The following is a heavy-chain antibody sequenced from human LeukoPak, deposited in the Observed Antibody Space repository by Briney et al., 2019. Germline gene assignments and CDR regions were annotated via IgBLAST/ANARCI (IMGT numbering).Heavy chain of an antibody. CDR3: AKDLFGYCSSTSCYPHNWFDP. J-gene: IGHJ5*02. D-gene: IGHD2-2*01. CDR2: IRYDGSNK. CDR1: GFTFSSYG. Sequence: GSLRLSCAASGFTFSSYGMHWVRQAPGKGLEWVAFIRYDGSNKYYADSVKGRFTISRDNSKNTLYLQMNSLRAEDTAVYYCAKDLFGYCSSTSCYPHNWFDPWGQGTLVTVSS. V-gene: IGHV3-30*02.